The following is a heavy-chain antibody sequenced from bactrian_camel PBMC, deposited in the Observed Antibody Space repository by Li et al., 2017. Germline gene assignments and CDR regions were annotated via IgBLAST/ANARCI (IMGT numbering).Heavy chain of an antibody. V-gene: IGHV3S40*01. CDR3: AARYSSCSDLSEGRFTY. Sequence: VQLVESGGGLVQPGGSLGLSCAASGFSFSSHAMSWVRQAPGKGLEWVSAANSGGGRTYYADSVKGRFTISRDNAKNTVLLQLNSLKPEDTAMYYCAARYSSCSDLSEGRFTYWGQGTQVTVS. CDR2: ANSGGGRT. CDR1: GFSFSSHA. J-gene: IGHJ4*01. D-gene: IGHD2*01.